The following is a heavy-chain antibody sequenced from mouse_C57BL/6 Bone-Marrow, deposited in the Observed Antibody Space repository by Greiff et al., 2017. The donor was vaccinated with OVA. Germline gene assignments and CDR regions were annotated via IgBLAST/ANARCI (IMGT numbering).Heavy chain of an antibody. J-gene: IGHJ2*01. CDR1: GYTFTDYY. CDR2: INPNNGGT. CDR3: ARDGDYDDYFDY. Sequence: VQLQQSGPELVKPGASVKISCKASGYTFTDYYMNWVKQSHGKSLEWIGDINPNNGGTSYNQKFKGKATLTVDKSSSTAYMELRSLTSEDSAVYYCARDGDYDDYFDYWGQGTTLTVSS. D-gene: IGHD2-4*01. V-gene: IGHV1-26*01.